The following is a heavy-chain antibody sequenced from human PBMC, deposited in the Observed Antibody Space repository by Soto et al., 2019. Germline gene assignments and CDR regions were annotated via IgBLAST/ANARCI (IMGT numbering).Heavy chain of an antibody. J-gene: IGHJ5*02. CDR3: ARESAVAAFDP. CDR1: GYTFTSYG. CDR2: ISAYNGNT. Sequence: QVQLVQSGAEVKKPGASVKVSCKASGYTFTSYGISWVRQAPGQGLEWMGWISAYNGNTNYAQKLQGRVTMTTDTRTSTASMELRSRRSDDTAVYYCARESAVAAFDPWGQGTLVTVSS. V-gene: IGHV1-18*01. D-gene: IGHD6-19*01.